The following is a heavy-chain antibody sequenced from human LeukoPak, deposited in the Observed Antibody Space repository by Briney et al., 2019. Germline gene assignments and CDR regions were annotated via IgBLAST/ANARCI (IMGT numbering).Heavy chain of an antibody. Sequence: SVKVSCKAFGGTFSSYAISWVRQAPGQGLEWMGRIIPIFGTANYAQKFQGRVTITTDESTSTAYMELSSLRSEDTAVYYCARDQANWYFDLWGRGTLVTVSS. J-gene: IGHJ2*01. CDR2: IIPIFGTA. V-gene: IGHV1-69*05. CDR3: ARDQANWYFDL. CDR1: GGTFSSYA.